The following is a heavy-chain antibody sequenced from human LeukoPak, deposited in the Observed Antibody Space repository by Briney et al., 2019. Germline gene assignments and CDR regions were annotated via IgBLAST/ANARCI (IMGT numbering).Heavy chain of an antibody. CDR1: GDSFSYFY. J-gene: IGHJ4*02. CDR2: IYNSGST. Sequence: SETLSLTCTVSGDSFSYFYWSWIRQPPGKGLEWIGYIYNSGSTNYNPSLKSRVTISLDTSKNQFSLKLSSVTAADTAVYYCARSGWFGEASMLWGQGTLVSVSS. D-gene: IGHD3-10*01. CDR3: ARSGWFGEASML. V-gene: IGHV4-59*08.